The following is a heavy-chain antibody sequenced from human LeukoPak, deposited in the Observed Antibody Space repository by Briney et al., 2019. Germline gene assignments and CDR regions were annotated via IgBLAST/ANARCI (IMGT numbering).Heavy chain of an antibody. CDR2: INPNSGGT. D-gene: IGHD3-3*01. Sequence: GASVKVSCKASGYTFTGYYMHWVRQAPGQGLEWMGWINPNSGGTNYAQKFQGRVTMTRDTSISTAYMELSRLRSDDTAVYYCARDLFAYYDFWSGNYWGQGTLVTVSS. CDR1: GYTFTGYY. CDR3: ARDLFAYYDFWSGNY. J-gene: IGHJ4*02. V-gene: IGHV1-2*02.